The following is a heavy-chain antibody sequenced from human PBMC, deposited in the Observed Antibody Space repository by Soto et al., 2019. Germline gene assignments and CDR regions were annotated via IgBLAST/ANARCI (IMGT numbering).Heavy chain of an antibody. D-gene: IGHD1-26*01. V-gene: IGHV4-39*01. CDR1: GGSISSGNYY. CDR3: ATQEVGGTYVYTFDP. CDR2: IYSSGST. J-gene: IGHJ5*02. Sequence: SETLSLTCTASGGSISSGNYYWGWIRQPPGKGLEWIGSIYSSGSTYYNPSLKSRVTISVDTSKNQFSLKLSSVTAADTAVYYCATQEVGGTYVYTFDPWGQGTLVTVSS.